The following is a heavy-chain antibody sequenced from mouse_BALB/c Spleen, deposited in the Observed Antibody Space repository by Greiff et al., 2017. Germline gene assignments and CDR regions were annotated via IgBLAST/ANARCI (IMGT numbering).Heavy chain of an antibody. V-gene: IGHV5-17*02. CDR3: ARSPYYDSWFAY. CDR2: ISSGSSTI. D-gene: IGHD2-4*01. Sequence: EVQVVESGGGLVQPGGSRKLSCAASGFTFSSFGMHWVRQAPEKGLEWVAYISSGSSTIYYADTVKGRFTISRDNPKNTLFLQMTSLRSEDTAMYYCARSPYYDSWFAYWGQGTLVTVSA. CDR1: GFTFSSFG. J-gene: IGHJ3*01.